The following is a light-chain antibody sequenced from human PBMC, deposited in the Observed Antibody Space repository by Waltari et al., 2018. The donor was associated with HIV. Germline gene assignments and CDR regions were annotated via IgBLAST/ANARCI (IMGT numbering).Light chain of an antibody. CDR2: DAS. V-gene: IGKV1-33*01. CDR3: QQYDNLPRT. J-gene: IGKJ2*01. Sequence: DIQMTQSPSSLSASVGDRVTITCQASQDISNYLNWYQQKPGKAPKLLIYDASNLETGFPSRFSGSGSGTDVTFTISSLQPEDIATYYCQQYDNLPRTFGQGTKLEIK. CDR1: QDISNY.